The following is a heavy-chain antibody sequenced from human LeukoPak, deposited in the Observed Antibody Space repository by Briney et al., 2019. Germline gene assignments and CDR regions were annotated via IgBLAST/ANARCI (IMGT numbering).Heavy chain of an antibody. CDR1: RFNFSDHY. J-gene: IGHJ6*02. D-gene: IGHD3-16*01. Sequence: GGSLRLSCVASRFNFSDHYMSWIRQAPGKGLEWVSYISSGGTITYHADSVKGRFTVSRDNAKKSPYLQMNSLRGEDTAVYYCARHHEYERNSYGMDAWGQGTTVTVSS. CDR2: ISSGGTIT. CDR3: ARHHEYERNSYGMDA. V-gene: IGHV3-11*01.